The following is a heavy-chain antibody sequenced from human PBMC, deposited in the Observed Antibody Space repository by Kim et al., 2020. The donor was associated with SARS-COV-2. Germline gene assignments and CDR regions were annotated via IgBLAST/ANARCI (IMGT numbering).Heavy chain of an antibody. J-gene: IGHJ5*02. Sequence: GGSLRLSCAASGFSFSDYYMSWIRQAPGKGLEWVSYISSIGTTIYYADSVKGRFTISRDNAKNSLYLQMNSLRAEDTAVYYCARAGSWYGNWFDPWGQGTLVTVSS. V-gene: IGHV3-11*01. CDR1: GFSFSDYY. D-gene: IGHD6-13*01. CDR3: ARAGSWYGNWFDP. CDR2: ISSIGTTI.